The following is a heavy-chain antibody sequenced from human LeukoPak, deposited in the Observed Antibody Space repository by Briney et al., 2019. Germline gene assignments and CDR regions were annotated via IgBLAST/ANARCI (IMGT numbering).Heavy chain of an antibody. J-gene: IGHJ6*02. CDR1: GDSVSSNSAA. Sequence: SQTLSLTCAISGDSVSSNSAAWNWIRQSPSRGLEWLGRTYYRSKWYNDYTVSVKSRITINPDTSKNQFSLQLNSVTPEDTAVYYCAGETGTTWYYDYGMDVWGQGTTVTVSS. V-gene: IGHV6-1*01. CDR2: TYYRSKWYN. D-gene: IGHD1-1*01. CDR3: AGETGTTWYYDYGMDV.